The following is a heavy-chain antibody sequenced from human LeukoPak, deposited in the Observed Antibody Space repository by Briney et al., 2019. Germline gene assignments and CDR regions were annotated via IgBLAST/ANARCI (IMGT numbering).Heavy chain of an antibody. Sequence: PGGSLRLSCAASGFTFSNYGMHWVRQAPGKGLEWVAFIRYDGSNKYSADSVKGRFTISRDNSKNTLYLQMNSLRAEDTAVYYCAREKDIVVVPAAPGAFDYWGQGTLVTVSS. CDR1: GFTFSNYG. V-gene: IGHV3-30*02. CDR2: IRYDGSNK. J-gene: IGHJ4*02. D-gene: IGHD2-2*01. CDR3: AREKDIVVVPAAPGAFDY.